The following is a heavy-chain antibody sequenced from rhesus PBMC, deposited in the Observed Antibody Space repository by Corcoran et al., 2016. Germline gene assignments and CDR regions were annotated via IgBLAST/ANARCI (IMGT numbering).Heavy chain of an antibody. D-gene: IGHD1-20*01. CDR3: ARAYSWNTPPGGYFEF. CDR1: GGSISSGYYY. CDR2: ITYSGST. Sequence: QVQLQESGPGLVKPSETLSLTCAVSGGSISSGYYYWSWIRQPPGKGLEWIGYITYSGSTSYNPSLKSRVTISRDTSKNQFSLKLSSVTAADTAVYYCARAYSWNTPPGGYFEFWGQSALVTVSS. J-gene: IGHJ1*01. V-gene: IGHV4-122*02.